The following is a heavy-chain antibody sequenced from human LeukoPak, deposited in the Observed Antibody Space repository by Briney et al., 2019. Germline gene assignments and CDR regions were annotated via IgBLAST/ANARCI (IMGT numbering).Heavy chain of an antibody. CDR1: GFTFSSYS. J-gene: IGHJ4*02. Sequence: GGSLRISCAASGFTFSSYSMNWVRQAPGKGLEWVSYISSSSSTIYYADSVKGRFTISRDNAKNSLYLQMNSLRAEDTAVYYCASLFLSIDYWGQGTLVTVSS. CDR3: ASLFLSIDY. CDR2: ISSSSSTI. V-gene: IGHV3-48*01. D-gene: IGHD3-10*02.